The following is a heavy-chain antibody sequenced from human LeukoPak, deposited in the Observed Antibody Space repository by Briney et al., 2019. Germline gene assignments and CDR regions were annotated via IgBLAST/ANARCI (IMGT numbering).Heavy chain of an antibody. CDR3: ARHGAGRYSYGRYYFDH. V-gene: IGHV5-51*01. J-gene: IGHJ4*02. CDR2: IYPGDSDT. Sequence: GESLKISCKVSGYSFSIYWIGWVRQMPGKGLEWMGIIYPGDSDTRYSPSFQGQVTISADKSSSTAYLQWSSLKASDTAMYYCARHGAGRYSYGRYYFDHWGQGSLVTVSS. D-gene: IGHD5-18*01. CDR1: GYSFSIYW.